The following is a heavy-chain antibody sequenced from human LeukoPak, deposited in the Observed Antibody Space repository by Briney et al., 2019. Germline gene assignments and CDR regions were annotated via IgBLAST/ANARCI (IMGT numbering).Heavy chain of an antibody. CDR3: ARRPTYYYDSSGYYYFQARGGYFDY. Sequence: SETLSLTCAVYGGSFSGYYWGWIRQPPGKGLEWIGSIYYSGSTYYNPSLKSRVTISVDTSKNQFSLKLSSVTAADTAVYYCARRPTYYYDSSGYYYFQARGGYFDYWGQGTLVTVSS. J-gene: IGHJ4*02. V-gene: IGHV4-39*01. CDR2: IYYSGST. CDR1: GGSFSGYY. D-gene: IGHD3-22*01.